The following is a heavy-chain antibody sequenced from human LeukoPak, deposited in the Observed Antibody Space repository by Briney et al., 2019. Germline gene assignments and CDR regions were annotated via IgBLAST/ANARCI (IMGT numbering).Heavy chain of an antibody. CDR3: ARGSSYYDSSGRIYYYYMDV. CDR2: ISSSSSYI. V-gene: IGHV3-21*01. D-gene: IGHD3-22*01. CDR1: GFTFSSYS. J-gene: IGHJ6*03. Sequence: GGSLRLSCAVSGFTFSSYSMSWVRQAPGKGLEWVSSISSSSSYIYYADSVKGRFTISRDNAKNSLYLQMNSLRAEETAVYYCARGSSYYDSSGRIYYYYMDVWGKGTTVTVSS.